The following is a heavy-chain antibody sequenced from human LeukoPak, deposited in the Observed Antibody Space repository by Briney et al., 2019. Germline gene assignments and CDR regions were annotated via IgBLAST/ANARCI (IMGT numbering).Heavy chain of an antibody. Sequence: SETPSLTCTVSGGSISSYYWSWIRQPPGKGLEWIGYIYYSGSTNYNPSLKSRVTISVDTSKNQFSLKLSSVTAADTALYYCARSRGYFDYWGQGTLVTVSS. CDR1: GGSISSYY. CDR2: IYYSGST. CDR3: ARSRGYFDY. V-gene: IGHV4-59*01. D-gene: IGHD6-13*01. J-gene: IGHJ4*02.